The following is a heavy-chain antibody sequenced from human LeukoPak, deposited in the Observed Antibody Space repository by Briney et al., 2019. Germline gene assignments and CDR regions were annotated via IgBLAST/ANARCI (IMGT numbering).Heavy chain of an antibody. CDR2: ISGSGGST. D-gene: IGHD3-9*01. J-gene: IGHJ4*02. Sequence: PGGSLRLSCAASGFTFDDYGMSWVRQVPGKGLEWVSGISGSGGSTYYADSVKGRFTISRDNARNSLFLQMNNLRADDSGVYYCARSESPFDPFDFWGQGTRVTVSS. V-gene: IGHV3-20*04. CDR1: GFTFDDYG. CDR3: ARSESPFDPFDF.